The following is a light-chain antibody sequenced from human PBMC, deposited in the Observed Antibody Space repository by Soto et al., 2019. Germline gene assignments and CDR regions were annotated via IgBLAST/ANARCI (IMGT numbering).Light chain of an antibody. J-gene: IGLJ2*01. V-gene: IGLV1-40*01. CDR3: QSYDSSLSRV. CDR2: GNS. Sequence: QSVLTQPPSVSGAPGQSVTISCTGSSSNIVAGYDVHWYQQLPGTAPKLLIYGNSNRPSGVPDRFSGSKSGTSASLAITGLQAEDEADYYCQSYDSSLSRVFGGGTQLTVL. CDR1: SSNIVAGYD.